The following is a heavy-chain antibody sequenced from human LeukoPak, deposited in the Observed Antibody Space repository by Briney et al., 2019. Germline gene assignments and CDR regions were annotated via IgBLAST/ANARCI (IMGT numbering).Heavy chain of an antibody. D-gene: IGHD3-22*01. Sequence: GGSLRLSCAASEFTFSSYGMHWVRQAPGKGLEWVAVIWYDGSNKYYADSVKGRFTISRDNSKNTLYLQMNSLRAEDTAVYYCARDRYYYDSSGWFYFDYWGQGTLVTVSS. CDR2: IWYDGSNK. V-gene: IGHV3-33*01. CDR1: EFTFSSYG. CDR3: ARDRYYYDSSGWFYFDY. J-gene: IGHJ4*02.